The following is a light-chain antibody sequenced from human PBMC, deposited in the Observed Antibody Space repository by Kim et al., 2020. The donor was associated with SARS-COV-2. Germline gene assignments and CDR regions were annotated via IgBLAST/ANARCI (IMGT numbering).Light chain of an antibody. CDR1: SGTIASSY. Sequence: GRTTTTSCTRSSGTIASSYVQWYQQRPGSAPTTVIYEDNQRPSGVPDRFSGSIDSSSNSASLTISGLKTEDEADYYCQSYDSSNQVFGGGTQLTVL. CDR3: QSYDSSNQV. V-gene: IGLV6-57*03. CDR2: EDN. J-gene: IGLJ3*02.